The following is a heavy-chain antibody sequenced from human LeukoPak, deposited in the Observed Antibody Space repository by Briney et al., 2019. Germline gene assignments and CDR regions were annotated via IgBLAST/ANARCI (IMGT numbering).Heavy chain of an antibody. D-gene: IGHD2-2*01. CDR2: ISYDGSNK. V-gene: IGHV3-30-3*01. CDR1: GFTFSSYA. Sequence: GGSLRLSCAASGFTFSSYAMHWVRQAPGKGLEWVAVISYDGSNKYYADSVKGRFTISRDNSKNTLYLQMNSLRAEDTAVYYCAREVPAAPFDYWGQGTLVTVSP. CDR3: AREVPAAPFDY. J-gene: IGHJ4*02.